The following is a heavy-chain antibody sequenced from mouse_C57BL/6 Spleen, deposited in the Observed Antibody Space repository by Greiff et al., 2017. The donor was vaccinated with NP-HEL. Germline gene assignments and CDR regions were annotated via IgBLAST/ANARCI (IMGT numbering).Heavy chain of an antibody. CDR2: IYPGDGDT. J-gene: IGHJ3*01. D-gene: IGHD1-1*01. CDR1: GYAFSSYW. CDR3: ARPGSSPAWFAY. Sequence: QVQLKESGAELVKPGASVKISCKASGYAFSSYWMNWVKQRPGKGLEWIGQIYPGDGDTNYNGKFKGKATLTADKSSSTAYMQLSSLTSEDSAVYFCARPGSSPAWFAYWGQGTLVTVSA. V-gene: IGHV1-80*01.